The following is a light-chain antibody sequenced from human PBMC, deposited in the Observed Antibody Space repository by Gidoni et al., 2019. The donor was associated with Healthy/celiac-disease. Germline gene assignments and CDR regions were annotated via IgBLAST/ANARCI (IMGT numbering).Light chain of an antibody. V-gene: IGLV1-40*01. CDR2: GSH. J-gene: IGLJ3*02. CDR3: QYYDSSMSSLWV. Sequence: QSVLTQPPSVSGAPRQRVPISCTGGSSNIGAGYDVHWDQQHPETAAKLLIYGSHKRRSGVPGGFSGSTCATSASLAITALHAEDEADYYYQYYDSSMSSLWVFGGGTKLTVL. CDR1: SSNIGAGYD.